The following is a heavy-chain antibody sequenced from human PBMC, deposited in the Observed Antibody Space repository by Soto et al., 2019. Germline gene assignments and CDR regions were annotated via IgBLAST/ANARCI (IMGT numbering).Heavy chain of an antibody. CDR3: ARDKGVATISFDD. Sequence: PSETLSLTCTVSGGSISSYYWSWIRQPPGKGLEWIGYIYYSGSTNYNPSLKSRVTISVDTSKNQFSLKLSSVTAADTAVYYCARDKGVATISFDDWGQGTRVTVAS. V-gene: IGHV4-59*01. CDR1: GGSISSYY. J-gene: IGHJ4*02. CDR2: IYYSGST. D-gene: IGHD5-12*01.